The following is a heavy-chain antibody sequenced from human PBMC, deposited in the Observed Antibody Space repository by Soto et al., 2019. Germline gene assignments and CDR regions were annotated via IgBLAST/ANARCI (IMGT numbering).Heavy chain of an antibody. D-gene: IGHD6-13*01. J-gene: IGHJ4*02. CDR1: GGSMRNYF. CDR3: AAGEASSRNLAPYYLDF. V-gene: IGHV4-59*01. CDR2: IHYSGTT. Sequence: SETLSLTCTVSGGSMRNYFWTWIRQPPGKGLEWIGYIHYSGTTSFFPSYNPSLRSRVTISEDTSKNPFSLKLLSVTTADTAVYFCAAGEASSRNLAPYYLDFWGQGTLVTVSS.